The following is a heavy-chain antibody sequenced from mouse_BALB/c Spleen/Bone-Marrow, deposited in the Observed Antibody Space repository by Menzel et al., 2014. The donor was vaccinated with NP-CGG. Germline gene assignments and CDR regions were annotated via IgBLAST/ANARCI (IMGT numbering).Heavy chain of an antibody. Sequence: QVQLQQSGAELARPGASVKLSCKASGYTFTDYYINWVKQRTGQGLEWIGETYPGSGNTYYNEKFKGKATLTADKSSSTAYMQLSSLTSEDSAVYFCARSRGYAWFAYWGQGTLVTVSA. J-gene: IGHJ3*01. D-gene: IGHD2-2*01. CDR2: TYPGSGNT. CDR3: ARSRGYAWFAY. V-gene: IGHV1-77*01. CDR1: GYTFTDYY.